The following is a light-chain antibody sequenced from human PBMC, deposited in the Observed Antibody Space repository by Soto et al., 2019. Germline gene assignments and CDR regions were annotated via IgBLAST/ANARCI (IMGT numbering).Light chain of an antibody. CDR2: ATS. J-gene: IGKJ1*01. Sequence: DIQMTQSPSSLSASVGDRVTITCRASQSISSYLNWYQQKPGKAPKLLIYATSSLQSGVPSRFSGSGSGTDFTLTISSLQPEDFATYYCQQSDGTGTWTFGQGTKVDIK. V-gene: IGKV1-39*01. CDR1: QSISSY. CDR3: QQSDGTGTWT.